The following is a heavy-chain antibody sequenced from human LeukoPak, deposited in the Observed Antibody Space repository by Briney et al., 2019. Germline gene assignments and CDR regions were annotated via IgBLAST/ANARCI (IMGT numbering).Heavy chain of an antibody. J-gene: IGHJ6*02. CDR2: IYSGGST. Sequence: GGSLRLSCAASGFTVSSNYMSWVRQAPGKGLEWVSVIYSGGSTYYADAVKGRFTISRDNSKNTLYLQMNSLRAEDTAVYYCARALLHYYGMDVWGQGTTVTVSS. CDR3: ARALLHYYGMDV. V-gene: IGHV3-66*01. D-gene: IGHD4-11*01. CDR1: GFTVSSNY.